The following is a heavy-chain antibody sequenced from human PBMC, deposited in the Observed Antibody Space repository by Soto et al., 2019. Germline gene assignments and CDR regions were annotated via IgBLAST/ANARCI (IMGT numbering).Heavy chain of an antibody. Sequence: SVKVSCKASGGTFSSYAISWVRQAPGQGLEWMGGIIPIFGTANYAQKFQGRVTITADESTSTAYMELSSLRSEDTAVYYCARDPPPGDGYKDAFDIWGQGTMVTVSS. V-gene: IGHV1-69*13. CDR1: GGTFSSYA. CDR3: ARDPPPGDGYKDAFDI. D-gene: IGHD5-12*01. J-gene: IGHJ3*02. CDR2: IIPIFGTA.